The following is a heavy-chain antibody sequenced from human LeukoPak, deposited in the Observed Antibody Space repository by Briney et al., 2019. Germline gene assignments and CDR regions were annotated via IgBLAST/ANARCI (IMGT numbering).Heavy chain of an antibody. CDR1: GFTFSTYW. Sequence: GGSLRLSCAASGFTFSTYWMGWVRQAPGKGLEWVANINQDEGEKYYVDSVKGRFTISRDNAKNSLYLQINSLRAEDTAVYYCARIYNIDSTVFRPFDCWGHGTLVTVSS. CDR3: ARIYNIDSTVFRPFDC. V-gene: IGHV3-7*01. J-gene: IGHJ4*01. CDR2: INQDEGEK. D-gene: IGHD2/OR15-2a*01.